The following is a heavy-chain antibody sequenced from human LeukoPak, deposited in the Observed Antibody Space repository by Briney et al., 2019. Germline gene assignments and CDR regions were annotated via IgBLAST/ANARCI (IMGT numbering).Heavy chain of an antibody. CDR3: ARVPRGFDY. V-gene: IGHV4-39*07. CDR2: IYYSGST. CDR1: GGSISSGTYY. Sequence: SQTLSLTCTVSGGSISSGTYYWSWIRQPAGKGLEWIGSIYYSGSTYYNPSLKSRVTISVDTSKNQFSLKLSSVTAADTAVYYCARVPRGFDYWGQGTLVTVSS. J-gene: IGHJ4*02.